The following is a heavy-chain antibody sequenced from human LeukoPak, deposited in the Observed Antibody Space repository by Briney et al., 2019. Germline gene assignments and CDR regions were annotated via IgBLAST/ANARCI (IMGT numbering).Heavy chain of an antibody. Sequence: SETLSLTCTVSGGSISSSYYYWGWIRQSPGKGLEWIGNIYYNGITNSNPSLKSRVTISVNTSKNQFSLRLSSVTAADTAVYYCAKDSGSGWYQYGMDVWGQGTTVTVSS. CDR1: GGSISSSYYY. V-gene: IGHV4-61*01. CDR2: IYYNGIT. D-gene: IGHD6-19*01. J-gene: IGHJ6*02. CDR3: AKDSGSGWYQYGMDV.